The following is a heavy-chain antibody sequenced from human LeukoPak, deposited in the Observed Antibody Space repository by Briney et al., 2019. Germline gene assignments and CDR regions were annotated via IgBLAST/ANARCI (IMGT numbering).Heavy chain of an antibody. Sequence: SETLSLTCTVSGGSISSYYWSWIRQPPGKGLEWIGYIYYSGSTNYNPSLKGRVTISVDTSKNQFSLKLSSVTAADTAVYYCARPGRNLYDSDWYFDLWGRGTLVTVSS. CDR1: GGSISSYY. V-gene: IGHV4-59*01. J-gene: IGHJ2*01. CDR2: IYYSGST. CDR3: ARPGRNLYDSDWYFDL. D-gene: IGHD5/OR15-5a*01.